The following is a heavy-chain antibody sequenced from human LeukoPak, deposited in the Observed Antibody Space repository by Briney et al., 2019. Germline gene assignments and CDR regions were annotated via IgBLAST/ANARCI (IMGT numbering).Heavy chain of an antibody. CDR1: GYTFTGYY. D-gene: IGHD2-2*01. V-gene: IGHV1-2*02. CDR3: GRAGRVVPAAPDY. J-gene: IGHJ4*02. Sequence: ASVKVSCKASGYTFTGYYMHWVRQAPGQGLEWMGWINPNSGGTNYAQKFQGRVTMTRDTSISTAYMELSSLRSEDTAVYYCGRAGRVVPAAPDYWGQGTLVTVSS. CDR2: INPNSGGT.